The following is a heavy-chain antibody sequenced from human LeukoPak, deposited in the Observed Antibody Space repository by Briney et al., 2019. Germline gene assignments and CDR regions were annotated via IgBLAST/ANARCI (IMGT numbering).Heavy chain of an antibody. Sequence: PGRSLRLSCAASGFTFSSYGMHWVRQAPDKGLEWVTFISYDGSNKYYGDSVKGRLTISRDNSKNTLYLQMNSLRVDDTAVYYCARSGYGDYDYWGQGTLVTVSS. CDR1: GFTFSSYG. J-gene: IGHJ4*02. CDR3: ARSGYGDYDY. V-gene: IGHV3-30*03. D-gene: IGHD4-17*01. CDR2: ISYDGSNK.